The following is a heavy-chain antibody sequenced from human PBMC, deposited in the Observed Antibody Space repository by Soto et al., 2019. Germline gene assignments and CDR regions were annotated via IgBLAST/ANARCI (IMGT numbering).Heavy chain of an antibody. CDR3: AKVLNYYYYAMDV. CDR1: GFTLSTNA. D-gene: IGHD3-10*01. V-gene: IGHV3-23*01. CDR2: ISASGTTT. Sequence: ELQLLESGGGLVQPGGSLRLSCAASGFTLSTNAMTWVRQAPGKGLEWVSSISASGTTTYYTDSVRGRFTISRDTSKNTLDLQMNSLSAEDTAVYYCAKVLNYYYYAMDVWGQGTTVTVSS. J-gene: IGHJ6*02.